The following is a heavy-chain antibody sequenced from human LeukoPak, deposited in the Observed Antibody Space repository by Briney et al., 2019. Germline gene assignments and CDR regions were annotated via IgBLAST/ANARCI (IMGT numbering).Heavy chain of an antibody. D-gene: IGHD3-22*01. CDR2: ITGSGGYT. CDR1: GFIISSYA. Sequence: PGGSLRLSCAASGFIISSYAMSWVRQAPGKGLEWVSTITGSGGYTYYADSVKGRFTISRDNSKNTLYLQMNSLRAEDTAVYYCAKDLAYYYDSSGYYYGTVAAHWGQGTLVTVSS. V-gene: IGHV3-23*01. CDR3: AKDLAYYYDSSGYYYGTVAAH. J-gene: IGHJ4*02.